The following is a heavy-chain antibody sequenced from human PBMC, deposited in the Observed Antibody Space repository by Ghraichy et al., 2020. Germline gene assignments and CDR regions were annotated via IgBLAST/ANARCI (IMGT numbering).Heavy chain of an antibody. CDR2: ISSSSSYI. Sequence: GGSLRLSCAASGFTFSSYSMNWVRQAPGKGLEWVSSISSSSSYIYYADSVKGRLTISRDNAKNSLYLQMNSLRAEDTAVYYCARSHPYYYDSSGYYRDAFDFWGQGTMVTVSS. J-gene: IGHJ3*01. CDR3: ARSHPYYYDSSGYYRDAFDF. CDR1: GFTFSSYS. V-gene: IGHV3-21*01. D-gene: IGHD3-22*01.